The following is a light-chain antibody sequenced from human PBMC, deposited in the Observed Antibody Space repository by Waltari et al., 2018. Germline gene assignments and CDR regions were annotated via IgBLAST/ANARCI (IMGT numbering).Light chain of an antibody. CDR3: QSTVSSGTYTGL. CDR2: KDS. V-gene: IGLV3-25*03. CDR1: LLAKHN. J-gene: IGLJ2*01. Sequence: YELTQTPSMSVSPGQTASITSSGVLLAKHNGNGYQQKSGQAPVLIIKKDSERPSGIPERFSGSSSGTTVTLTISDVQSEDEADYYCQSTVSSGTYTGLFGGGTKLNVL.